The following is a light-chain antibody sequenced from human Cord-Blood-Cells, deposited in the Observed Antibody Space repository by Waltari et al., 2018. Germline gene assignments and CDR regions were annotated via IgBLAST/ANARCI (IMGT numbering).Light chain of an antibody. CDR2: GAC. V-gene: IGKV3-20*01. Sequence: EIVLTQSPGTLSLSPGQRASASCRASQSVSSSYLALYQQKPGQAPRPLIYGACSRATGIPDRFSGSGSGTDFTLTISGLEPEDCAVYYCQQYGSSPTFGQGTKVEIK. CDR3: QQYGSSPT. J-gene: IGKJ1*01. CDR1: QSVSSSY.